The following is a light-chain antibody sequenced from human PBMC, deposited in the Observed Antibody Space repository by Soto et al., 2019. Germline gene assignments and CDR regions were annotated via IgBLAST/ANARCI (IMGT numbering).Light chain of an antibody. CDR1: SSDVGGYNY. CDR2: DVS. Sequence: QSALTQPASVSGSPGQSITISCTGTSSDVGGYNYVSWYQQHPGKAPKLMIYDVSNRPSGVSNRFSGSKSDNTASLTISGLQAEDEADYYCSSYTSSSTLPVFGTGTKLTVL. CDR3: SSYTSSSTLPV. J-gene: IGLJ1*01. V-gene: IGLV2-14*01.